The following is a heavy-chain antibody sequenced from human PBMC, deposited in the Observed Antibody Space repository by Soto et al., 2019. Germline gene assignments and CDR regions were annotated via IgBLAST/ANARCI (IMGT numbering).Heavy chain of an antibody. V-gene: IGHV1-69*13. J-gene: IGHJ6*02. CDR1: GGTFSSYA. D-gene: IGHD3-10*01. Sequence: SVQVSCKASGGTFSSYAISWVRQPPGQGLEWMGGIIPICGTANYAQKFQGRVTITADESTSTAYMELSSLRSEDTAVYFCARVLWFGEPSRPSGYYYHGMDVWGQGTTVTVSS. CDR2: IIPICGTA. CDR3: ARVLWFGEPSRPSGYYYHGMDV.